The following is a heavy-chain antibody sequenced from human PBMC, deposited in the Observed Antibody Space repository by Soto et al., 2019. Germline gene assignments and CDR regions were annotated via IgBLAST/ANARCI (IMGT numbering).Heavy chain of an antibody. Sequence: GGSVKVCYNASGYGFATSGISLVRQAPGQGLEWMGWISAYNGNTNYEQKLQDRVTMTTDTSTSTAYLELRSLRSDDTAVYYCARAGHYSDSSGYANWGQGTLVTVSS. CDR3: ARAGHYSDSSGYAN. D-gene: IGHD3-22*01. CDR1: GYGFATSG. J-gene: IGHJ4*02. CDR2: ISAYNGNT. V-gene: IGHV1-18*01.